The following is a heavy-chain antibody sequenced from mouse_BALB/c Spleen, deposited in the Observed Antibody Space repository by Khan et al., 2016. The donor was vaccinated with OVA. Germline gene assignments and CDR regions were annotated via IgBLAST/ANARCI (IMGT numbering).Heavy chain of an antibody. V-gene: IGHV1-7*01. D-gene: IGHD1-1*02. CDR2: INPSTGYT. CDR3: TRRERYGLFAF. Sequence: QVQLKESGAELAKPGASVKMSCTASGYTFTTYWIHWVKQRPGQGLEWIGYINPSTGYTEYNQKFKDKATLPTDESSSAAYLQLSSLTSEDSAVYYCTRRERYGLFAFWGQGTLVTVSA. J-gene: IGHJ3*01. CDR1: GYTFTTYW.